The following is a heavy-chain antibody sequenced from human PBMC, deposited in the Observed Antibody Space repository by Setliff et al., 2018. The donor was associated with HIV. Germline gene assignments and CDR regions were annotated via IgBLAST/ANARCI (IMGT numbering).Heavy chain of an antibody. CDR1: GDSISGGSFY. V-gene: IGHV4-61*02. J-gene: IGHJ4*02. Sequence: TLSLTCTVSGDSISGGSFYWSWIRQPAGKELEWIGRIYTSGTTRHNPSLRSRVTLSIDTSKNQFSLKLTSVTAADTAVYYCARSHLSGSGTYGIFDYWGQGTRGTVSS. D-gene: IGHD3-10*01. CDR3: ARSHLSGSGTYGIFDY. CDR2: IYTSGTT.